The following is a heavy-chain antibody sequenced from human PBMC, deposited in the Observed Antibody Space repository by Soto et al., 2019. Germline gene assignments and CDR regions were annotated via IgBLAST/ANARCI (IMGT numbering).Heavy chain of an antibody. D-gene: IGHD5-12*01. CDR1: GFTFSSDG. J-gene: IGHJ4*02. CDR3: ARGALAMATITG. Sequence: GGSLRLSCAASGFTFSSDGMHWVRQAPGKGLEWVAVIWYDGSNKYYADSVKGRFTISRDNSKNTLYLQMNSLRAEDTAVYYCARGALAMATITGWGQGTLVTVSS. CDR2: IWYDGSNK. V-gene: IGHV3-33*01.